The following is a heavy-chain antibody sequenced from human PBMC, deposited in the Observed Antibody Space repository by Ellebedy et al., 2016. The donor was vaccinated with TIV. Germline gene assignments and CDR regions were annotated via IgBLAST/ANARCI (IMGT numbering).Heavy chain of an antibody. CDR2: ISYDGSSE. V-gene: IGHV3-30*18. Sequence: PGGSLRLSCAASGFTFKNYGLHWVRQAPGKGLQWVAVISYDGSSEFFAGSVQGRSTISRDNSKTTLSLQMNSLRAEDTAVYYCAKLAGVHPWYFDYWGQGTLVTVSS. CDR1: GFTFKNYG. CDR3: AKLAGVHPWYFDY. D-gene: IGHD2-15*01. J-gene: IGHJ4*02.